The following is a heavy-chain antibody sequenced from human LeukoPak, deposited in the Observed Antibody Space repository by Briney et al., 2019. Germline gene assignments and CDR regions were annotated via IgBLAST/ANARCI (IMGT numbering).Heavy chain of an antibody. CDR2: IYYSGGT. J-gene: IGHJ4*02. Sequence: SETLSLTCTVSGGSISSGGYYWSWIRQHPGKGLEWIGYIYYSGGTYYNPSLKSRVTISVDTSKNQFSLKLSSVTAADTAVYYCAGDYDRSGYYLPIWGQGTLVTVSS. CDR3: AGDYDRSGYYLPI. D-gene: IGHD3-22*01. CDR1: GGSISSGGYY. V-gene: IGHV4-31*03.